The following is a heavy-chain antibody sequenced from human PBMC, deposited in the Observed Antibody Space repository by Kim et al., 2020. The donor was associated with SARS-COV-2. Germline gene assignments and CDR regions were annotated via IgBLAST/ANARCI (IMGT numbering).Heavy chain of an antibody. CDR2: INHSGST. CDR1: GGSFSGYY. J-gene: IGHJ5*02. Sequence: SETLSLTCAVYGGSFSGYYWSWIRQPPGKGLEWIGEINHSGSTNYNPSLKSRVTISVDTSKNQFSLKLSSVTAADTAVYYCARVPTQLATDWFDPWGQGTLVTVSS. V-gene: IGHV4-34*01. CDR3: ARVPTQLATDWFDP. D-gene: IGHD6-13*01.